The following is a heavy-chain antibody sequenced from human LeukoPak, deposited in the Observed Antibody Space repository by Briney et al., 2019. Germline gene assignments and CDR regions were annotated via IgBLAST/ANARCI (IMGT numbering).Heavy chain of an antibody. CDR3: ARNGGSYIVVVPAAISY. J-gene: IGHJ4*02. CDR1: GFTFSSYA. Sequence: GGSLRLSCAASGFTFSSYAMSWVRQAPGKGLEWVSAISGSGGSTYYAHSVKGRFTISRDNSKNTLYLQMNSLRAEDTAVYYCARNGGSYIVVVPAAISYWGQGTLVTVSS. D-gene: IGHD2-2*01. CDR2: ISGSGGST. V-gene: IGHV3-23*01.